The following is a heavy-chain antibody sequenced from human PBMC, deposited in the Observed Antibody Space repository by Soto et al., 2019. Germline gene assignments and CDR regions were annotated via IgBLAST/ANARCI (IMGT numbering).Heavy chain of an antibody. CDR3: ARVMTRGSYYGMDV. Sequence: PSETLSLTCTVSGGSVSSGSYYWSWIRQHPGKGLEWIGYIYYSGSTYYNPSLKSRVTISVDTSKNQFSLKLSSVTAADTAVYYCARVMTRGSYYGMDVWGQGTTVTVSS. V-gene: IGHV4-31*03. J-gene: IGHJ6*02. CDR1: GGSVSSGSYY. CDR2: IYYSGST. D-gene: IGHD1-26*01.